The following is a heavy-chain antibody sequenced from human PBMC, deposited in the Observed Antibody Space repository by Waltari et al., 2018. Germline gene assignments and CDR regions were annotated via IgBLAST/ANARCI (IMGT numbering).Heavy chain of an antibody. CDR3: AREAGSGIDWYHDY. D-gene: IGHD3-9*01. CDR1: DFSISCGFS. J-gene: IGHJ4*02. Sequence: QMQESGPGLVKPSETLSLMCSVSDFSISCGFSWGWLRQSPGKGLEWIGSRSDRGTTSYNPSPQSLVTISSDTSKNQVSRKLGSVTAADTAVFYCAREAGSGIDWYHDYWVQGILVTVSS. V-gene: IGHV4-38-2*02. CDR2: RSDRGTT.